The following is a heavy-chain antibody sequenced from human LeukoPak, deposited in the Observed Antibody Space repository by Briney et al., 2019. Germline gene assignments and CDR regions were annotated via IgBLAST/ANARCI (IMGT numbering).Heavy chain of an antibody. J-gene: IGHJ4*02. CDR3: ARDGIAAAGMVDY. V-gene: IGHV1-2*02. CDR1: GYTFTGYY. CDR2: INPNSGGT. Sequence: ASVKVSCKASGYTFTGYYMHWLRQAPGQGLEWMGWINPNSGGTNYAQKFQGRVTMTRDTSISTAYMELSRLRSDDTAVYYCARDGIAAAGMVDYWGQGTLVTVSS. D-gene: IGHD6-13*01.